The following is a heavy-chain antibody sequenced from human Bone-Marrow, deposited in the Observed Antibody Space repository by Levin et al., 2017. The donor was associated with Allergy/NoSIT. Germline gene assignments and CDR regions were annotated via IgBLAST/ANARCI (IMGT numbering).Heavy chain of an antibody. CDR1: GGSVNSDTYF. Sequence: SETLSLSCTVSGGSVNSDTYFWTWIRQPPGKGLEWIGFMSYSGSTKYNPSLKSRVTISLDTSKNQFSLKLSSVTAADTAVYYCARDGLLGSMVRESITRAGMDVWGQGTTVTVSS. CDR2: MSYSGST. V-gene: IGHV4-61*01. D-gene: IGHD3-10*01. J-gene: IGHJ6*02. CDR3: ARDGLLGSMVRESITRAGMDV.